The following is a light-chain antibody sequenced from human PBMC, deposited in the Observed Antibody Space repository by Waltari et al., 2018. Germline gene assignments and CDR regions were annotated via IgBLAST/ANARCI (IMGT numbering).Light chain of an antibody. CDR3: MQGTYWPYT. Sequence: QGLVHSDGNTDLMWFHQRPGQSPRRLIYKVSSRESGVPDRFSGSGSDTDFTLKISRVEADDVGVYYCMQGTYWPYTFGQGTRLDIK. CDR2: KVS. CDR1: QGLVHSDGNTD. V-gene: IGKV2-30*02. J-gene: IGKJ2*01.